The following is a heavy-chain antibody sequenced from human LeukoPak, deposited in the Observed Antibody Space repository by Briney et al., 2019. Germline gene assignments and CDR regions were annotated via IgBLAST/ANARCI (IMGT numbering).Heavy chain of an antibody. V-gene: IGHV3-23*01. J-gene: IGHJ4*02. Sequence: GGSLRLSCAAAGFTFSSHGMSWVRQAPGKGLEWVSTISGSGDYTYYADSVKGRFTISRDNSKNTLYLQMNSLRAEDTAVYYCAKVTYGSGTYGAFDSWGQGTLVTVSS. CDR1: GFTFSSHG. CDR3: AKVTYGSGTYGAFDS. D-gene: IGHD3-10*01. CDR2: ISGSGDYT.